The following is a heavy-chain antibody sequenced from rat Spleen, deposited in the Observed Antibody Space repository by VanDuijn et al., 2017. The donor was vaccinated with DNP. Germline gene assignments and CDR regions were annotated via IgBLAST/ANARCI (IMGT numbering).Heavy chain of an antibody. CDR1: GFTFSSFP. D-gene: IGHD1-6*01. CDR3: TREDYTADFCPGYFDY. V-gene: IGHV5-46*01. Sequence: EVQLVESGGGLVQPGRSMKLSCAASGFTFSSFPMAWVRQAPTRGLEWVATISATTGGTYYRDSVKGRFTISRDNTKNTLYLQMNSLRSEDTATYYCTREDYTADFCPGYFDYWGRGVMVTVSS. CDR2: ISATTGGT. J-gene: IGHJ2*01.